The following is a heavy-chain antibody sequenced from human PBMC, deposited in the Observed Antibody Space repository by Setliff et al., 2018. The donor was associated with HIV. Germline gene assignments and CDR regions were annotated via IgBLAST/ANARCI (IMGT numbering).Heavy chain of an antibody. J-gene: IGHJ4*02. D-gene: IGHD3-16*01. Sequence: GGSLRLSCAASGFTFSSYSMNWVRQAPGKGLEWVSAITSSGGTTYYADSVKGRFTVSRDNSKNTLYLQMNSLRAEDTAVYYCAKDSGGGAVDYWGQGTLVTVSS. CDR1: GFTFSSYS. V-gene: IGHV3-23*01. CDR2: ITSSGGTT. CDR3: AKDSGGGAVDY.